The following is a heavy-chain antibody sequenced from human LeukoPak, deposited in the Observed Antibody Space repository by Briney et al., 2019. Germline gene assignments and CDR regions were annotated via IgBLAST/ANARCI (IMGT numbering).Heavy chain of an antibody. D-gene: IGHD3-22*01. CDR1: GFTFSDYY. Sequence: NPGGSLRLSCAASGFTFSDYYMSWIRQAPGKGLEWVSYISSSGSTIYYADSVKGRFTISRDNAKNPLYLQMNSLRAEDTAVYYCAITMIVVVINPVDYWGQGTLVTVSS. J-gene: IGHJ4*02. CDR3: AITMIVVVINPVDY. V-gene: IGHV3-11*01. CDR2: ISSSGSTI.